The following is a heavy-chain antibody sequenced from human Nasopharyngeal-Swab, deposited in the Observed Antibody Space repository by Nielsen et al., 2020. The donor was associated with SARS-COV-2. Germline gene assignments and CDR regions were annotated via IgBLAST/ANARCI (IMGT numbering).Heavy chain of an antibody. Sequence: GGSLRLSCAASGFTFSGYAMHWVRQAPGKGLEWVAVISYDGSNKYYADSVKGRFTISRDNSKNTLYLQMNSLRAEDTAVYYCARDFSAFDWLMRYYYYGMDVWGQGTTVTVSS. D-gene: IGHD3-9*01. V-gene: IGHV3-30-3*01. CDR1: GFTFSGYA. CDR2: ISYDGSNK. J-gene: IGHJ6*02. CDR3: ARDFSAFDWLMRYYYYGMDV.